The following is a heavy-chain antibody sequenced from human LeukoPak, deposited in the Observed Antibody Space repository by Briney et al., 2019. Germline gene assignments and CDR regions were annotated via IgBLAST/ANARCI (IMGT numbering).Heavy chain of an antibody. Sequence: QTGGSLRLSCAASGFTFDDYAMHWVRQAPGKGLEWVSLISWDGGSTYYADSVKGRLTISRDNSKNSLYLQMNSLRAEDTALYYCAKDTAAAGTDLHLDYWGQGTLVTVSS. D-gene: IGHD6-13*01. CDR3: AKDTAAAGTDLHLDY. J-gene: IGHJ4*02. CDR1: GFTFDDYA. CDR2: ISWDGGST. V-gene: IGHV3-43D*04.